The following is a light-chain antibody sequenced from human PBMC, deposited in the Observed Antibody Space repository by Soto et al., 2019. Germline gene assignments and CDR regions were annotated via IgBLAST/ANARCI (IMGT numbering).Light chain of an antibody. CDR2: EVS. Sequence: QSALTQPASVSGSPGQSITISCTGTSSDVGGYNYVSWYQQNPGKAPKLMIYEVSNRLSGVSNRLSGSKSGNTSSLTISGLQDEDESDYYCSSYTSSSIDYVFGTGTKGTFL. CDR1: SSDVGGYNY. CDR3: SSYTSSSIDYV. V-gene: IGLV2-14*01. J-gene: IGLJ1*01.